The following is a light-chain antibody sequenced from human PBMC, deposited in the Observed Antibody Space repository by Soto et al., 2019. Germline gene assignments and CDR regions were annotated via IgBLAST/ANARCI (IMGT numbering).Light chain of an antibody. V-gene: IGLV2-11*01. CDR2: DVS. CDR3: CSYAGTLQVV. Sequence: QSVLTQPRSVSGSPGQSVTISCTGTSSDVGGYNYVSWYQQHPGKAPKLMIYDVSKRPSGVPDRFSGSKSGNTASLTISGLQAEDEADYYCCSYAGTLQVVFGGGTKLTVL. J-gene: IGLJ2*01. CDR1: SSDVGGYNY.